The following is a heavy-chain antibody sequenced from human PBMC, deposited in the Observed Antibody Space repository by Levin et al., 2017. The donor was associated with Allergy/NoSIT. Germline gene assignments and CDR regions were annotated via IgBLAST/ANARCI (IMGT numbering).Heavy chain of an antibody. CDR1: GGSISSSSYY. CDR2: MYYSGNT. J-gene: IGHJ2*01. CDR3: ARHPPSTVMTDVEDWYFDL. D-gene: IGHD4-17*01. V-gene: IGHV4-39*01. Sequence: SQTLSLTCTVSGGSISSSSYYWGWIRQPPGKGLEWIGSMYYSGNTYYNPSLKSRVTISVDTSKNRFSLRLSSVTAADTAVYYCARHPPSTVMTDVEDWYFDLWGRGTLVTVSS.